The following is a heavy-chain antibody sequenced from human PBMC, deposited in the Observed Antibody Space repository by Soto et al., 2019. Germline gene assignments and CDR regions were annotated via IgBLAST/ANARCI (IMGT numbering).Heavy chain of an antibody. V-gene: IGHV4-34*01. J-gene: IGHJ6*02. CDR1: GGSFCAYY. Sequence: SDTLSPTFAVFGGSFCAYYWSWIRQPPGKGLGGIGEINHSGSINYNASLTSRVTISEDTSKTQLSLKLSSVTAADTAVYFCARWRTGYDFWSGHRPYYYYYGMDVWGQGTTVTVSS. D-gene: IGHD3-3*01. CDR2: INHSGSI. CDR3: ARWRTGYDFWSGHRPYYYYYGMDV.